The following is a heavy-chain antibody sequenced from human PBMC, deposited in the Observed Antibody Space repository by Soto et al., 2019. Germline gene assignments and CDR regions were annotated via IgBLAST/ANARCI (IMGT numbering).Heavy chain of an antibody. D-gene: IGHD3-22*01. Sequence: SETLSLTCTVSGGSISSSSYYWGWIRQPPGKGLEWIGSIYYSGSTYYNPSLKSRVTISVDTSKNQFSLKLSSVTAADTAVYYCASSRWGYYDSSGYYFPFDYWGQGTLVTVSS. CDR2: IYYSGST. CDR1: GGSISSSSYY. CDR3: ASSRWGYYDSSGYYFPFDY. J-gene: IGHJ4*02. V-gene: IGHV4-39*01.